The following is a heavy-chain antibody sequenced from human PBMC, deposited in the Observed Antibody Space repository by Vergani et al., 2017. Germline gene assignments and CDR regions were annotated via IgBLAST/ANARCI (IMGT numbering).Heavy chain of an antibody. V-gene: IGHV4-31*03. CDR3: ARGYCTNSICRGKVDS. CDR2: IYYSGTT. J-gene: IGHJ4*02. Sequence: QVQLQESGPGLVKASQTLSLTCSVSGAYVGSGGYYWSWVRQRPGMGLDWIGYIYYSGTTYYNPSLESRLTISLDTSENHLSLKLTSVTAEDPAVYYCARGYCTNSICRGKVDSWGQGTLVTVSS. D-gene: IGHD2-8*01. CDR1: GAYVGSGGYY.